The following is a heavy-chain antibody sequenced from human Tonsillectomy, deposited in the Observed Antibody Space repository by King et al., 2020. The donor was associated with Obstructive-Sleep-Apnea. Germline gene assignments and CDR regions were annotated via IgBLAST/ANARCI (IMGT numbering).Heavy chain of an antibody. CDR3: ARGDCSGGSCYRGGYYFDY. V-gene: IGHV4-39*01. Sequence: QLQESGPGLVKPSETLSLTCTVSGGSISSSSYYWGWIRQPPGKGLEWIGSIYYSGSTYYNPSLKSRVTISVDTSKNQFSRKLSSVTAADTAVYYCARGDCSGGSCYRGGYYFDYWGQGTLVTVSS. CDR2: IYYSGST. J-gene: IGHJ4*02. CDR1: GGSISSSSYY. D-gene: IGHD2-15*01.